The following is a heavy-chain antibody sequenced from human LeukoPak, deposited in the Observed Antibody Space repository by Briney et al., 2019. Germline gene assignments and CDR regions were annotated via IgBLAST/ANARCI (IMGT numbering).Heavy chain of an antibody. Sequence: GGSLRLSCAASGFTFSSFEMNWVRQAPGKGLEWVSGISGSGDNTYYADSVKGRFTISRDNSKNTLYLQMNSLRAEDTAVYFCAKVKPMTTVTASFDYWGQGTLVTVSS. J-gene: IGHJ4*02. CDR3: AKVKPMTTVTASFDY. D-gene: IGHD4-17*01. CDR2: ISGSGDNT. V-gene: IGHV3-23*01. CDR1: GFTFSSFE.